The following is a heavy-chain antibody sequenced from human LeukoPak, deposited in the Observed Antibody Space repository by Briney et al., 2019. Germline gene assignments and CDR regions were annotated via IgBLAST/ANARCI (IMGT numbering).Heavy chain of an antibody. J-gene: IGHJ3*01. CDR1: GYTFTSYD. CDR3: VRGARTFYYDSSGYHEPDAFDF. D-gene: IGHD3-22*01. V-gene: IGHV1-8*03. CDR2: MNPNSGNT. Sequence: ASVKVSCKASGYTFTSYDINWVRQATGQGLEWMGWMNPNSGNTGSAQKFQGRVTITRNTSISTAYMELSSLISEDTAVYYCVRGARTFYYDSSGYHEPDAFDFWGQGTMVTVSS.